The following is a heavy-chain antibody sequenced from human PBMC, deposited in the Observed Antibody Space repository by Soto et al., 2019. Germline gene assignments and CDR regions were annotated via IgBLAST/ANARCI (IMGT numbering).Heavy chain of an antibody. D-gene: IGHD3-22*01. CDR2: MYPGDSDT. Sequence: GESLKISCKASGYSFTTYWSGWVRQMPGKGLELMGIMYPGDSDTRYSPSFQGQVTISADKSISTAYLQWSSLKASDTAMYYCARQYYYDSSGYPVHAFDIWGQGTMVTVSS. CDR1: GYSFTTYW. V-gene: IGHV5-51*01. J-gene: IGHJ3*02. CDR3: ARQYYYDSSGYPVHAFDI.